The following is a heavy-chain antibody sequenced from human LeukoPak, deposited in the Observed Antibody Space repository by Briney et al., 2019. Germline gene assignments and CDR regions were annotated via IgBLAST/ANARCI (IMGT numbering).Heavy chain of an antibody. CDR1: GGSISSSSYY. D-gene: IGHD3-22*01. V-gene: IGHV4-39*07. J-gene: IGHJ4*02. Sequence: PSETLSLTCTVSGGSISSSSYYWGWIRQPPGKGLEWIGSIYYSGSTYYNPSLKSRVTISVDTSKNQFSLKLSSVTAADTAVYYCARGYYDSSGYEWGQGALVTVSS. CDR2: IYYSGST. CDR3: ARGYYDSSGYE.